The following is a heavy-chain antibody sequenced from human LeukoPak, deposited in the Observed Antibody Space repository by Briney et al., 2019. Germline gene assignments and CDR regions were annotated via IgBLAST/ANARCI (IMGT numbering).Heavy chain of an antibody. J-gene: IGHJ4*02. D-gene: IGHD3-10*01. CDR1: GYTFTSYA. CDR3: ATDLAMVRGVIGGDY. CDR2: MNPNSGNT. V-gene: IGHV1-8*02. Sequence: ASVKVSCKASGYTFTSYAMHWVRQAPGQGLEWMGWMNPNSGNTGYAQKFQGRVTMTEDTSTDTAYMELSSLTSDDTAVYYCATDLAMVRGVIGGDYWGQGTLVTVSS.